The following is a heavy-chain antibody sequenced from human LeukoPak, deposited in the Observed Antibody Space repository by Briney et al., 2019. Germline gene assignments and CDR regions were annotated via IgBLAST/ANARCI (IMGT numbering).Heavy chain of an antibody. Sequence: ASVKVSCKASGYTFTSYGISWVRQAPGQGLEWMGWISAYNGNTNYAQKLQGRVTMTTDTSTSTAYMELRSLRSDDTAVYYCARSYYDFWSADTSNWFDPWGQGTLVTVSS. CDR3: ARSYYDFWSADTSNWFDP. V-gene: IGHV1-18*01. D-gene: IGHD3-3*01. CDR1: GYTFTSYG. CDR2: ISAYNGNT. J-gene: IGHJ5*02.